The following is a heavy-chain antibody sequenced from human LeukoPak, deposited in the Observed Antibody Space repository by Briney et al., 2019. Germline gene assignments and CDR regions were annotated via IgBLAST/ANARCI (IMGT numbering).Heavy chain of an antibody. D-gene: IGHD3-10*01. Sequence: GGSLRLFCAASGFTFSSYAMSWVSQGPGKGLEWVSAISGSGGSTYYADSVKGRFTISRDNSKNTLYLQMNSLRAEDTAVYYCVQSPGYYYYYLDVWGKRTTVTVSS. J-gene: IGHJ6*03. V-gene: IGHV3-23*01. CDR2: ISGSGGST. CDR1: GFTFSSYA. CDR3: VQSPGYYYYYLDV.